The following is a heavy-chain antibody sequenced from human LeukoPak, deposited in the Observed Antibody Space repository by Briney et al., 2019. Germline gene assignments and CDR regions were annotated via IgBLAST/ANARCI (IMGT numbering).Heavy chain of an antibody. J-gene: IGHJ3*02. V-gene: IGHV3-30-3*01. Sequence: GGSLRLSCAASGFTFSSYAMHWVRQAPGKGLEWVAVISYDGSNKYYADSVKGRFTISRDNSKNTLYLQMNSLGAEDTAVYYCASDNDAFDIWGQGTMVTVSS. CDR3: ASDNDAFDI. CDR1: GFTFSSYA. CDR2: ISYDGSNK.